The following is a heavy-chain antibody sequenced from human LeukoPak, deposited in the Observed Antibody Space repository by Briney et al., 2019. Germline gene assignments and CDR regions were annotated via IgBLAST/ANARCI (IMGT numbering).Heavy chain of an antibody. D-gene: IGHD3-10*01. CDR3: ARAVGAYGSGTPDDAFDI. CDR2: MNPNSGNT. V-gene: IGHV1-8*03. J-gene: IGHJ3*02. Sequence: GASVKVSCKASGYTFTSYGISWVRQATGQGLEWMGWMNPNSGNTGYAQKFQGRVTITRNTSISTAYMELSSLRSEDMAVYYCARAVGAYGSGTPDDAFDIWGQGTMVTVSS. CDR1: GYTFTSYG.